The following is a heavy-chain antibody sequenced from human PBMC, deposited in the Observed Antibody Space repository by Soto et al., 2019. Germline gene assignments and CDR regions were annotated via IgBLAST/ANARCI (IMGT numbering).Heavy chain of an antibody. Sequence: PSETLSLTCTVSGGSISSGGYYWSWIRQHPGKGLEWIGYIYYSGSTYYNPSLKSRVTISVDTSKNQFSLKLSSVTAADTAVYYCASNHPRYCSGGSCYSWAFDIWGQGTMVTVSS. CDR3: ASNHPRYCSGGSCYSWAFDI. V-gene: IGHV4-31*03. D-gene: IGHD2-15*01. J-gene: IGHJ3*02. CDR2: IYYSGST. CDR1: GGSISSGGYY.